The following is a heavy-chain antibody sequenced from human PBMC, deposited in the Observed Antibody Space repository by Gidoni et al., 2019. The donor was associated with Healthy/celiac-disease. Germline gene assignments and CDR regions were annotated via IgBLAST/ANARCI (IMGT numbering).Heavy chain of an antibody. CDR2: IKQDGSEK. Sequence: EVQVVESGGGLVQPGGTLRLACAAAGFSCSSDWMHWVRQAPGKGLEWVANIKQDGSEKYYVDSVKGRFTISRDNAKNSLYLQMNSLRAEDTAVYYCARDASLGYCSSTSCYAWGLFDYWGQGTLVTVSS. J-gene: IGHJ4*02. CDR1: GFSCSSDW. CDR3: ARDASLGYCSSTSCYAWGLFDY. V-gene: IGHV3-7*01. D-gene: IGHD2-2*01.